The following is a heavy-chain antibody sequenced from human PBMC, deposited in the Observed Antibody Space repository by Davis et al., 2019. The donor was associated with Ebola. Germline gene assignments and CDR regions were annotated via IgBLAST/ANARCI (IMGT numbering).Heavy chain of an antibody. CDR3: ARQESLYGWSDY. Sequence: GESLKISCTGSGYGFADYWIAWVRQTPGKGLEWMGIIYAGDSDSRYSPSFEGQVIISVDRSIKTVYLQWKSLRASDTAKYYCARQESLYGWSDYWGQGTLVTVSS. V-gene: IGHV5-51*01. D-gene: IGHD2-8*01. CDR2: IYAGDSDS. CDR1: GYGFADYW. J-gene: IGHJ4*02.